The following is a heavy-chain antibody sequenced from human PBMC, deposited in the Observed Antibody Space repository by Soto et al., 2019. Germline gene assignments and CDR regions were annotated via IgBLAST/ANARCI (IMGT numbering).Heavy chain of an antibody. J-gene: IGHJ4*02. CDR3: ARTAVWGQYYYDSSGYYLDY. CDR1: GSSFTNYP. V-gene: IGHV1-2*02. D-gene: IGHD3-22*01. Sequence: GASVKVSCKASGSSFTNYPIAWVRRAPGQGLEWMGWISAYSGGTNYAQKFQGRVTMTRDTSISTAYMELSRLRSDDTAVYYCARTAVWGQYYYDSSGYYLDYWGQGTLVTVSS. CDR2: ISAYSGGT.